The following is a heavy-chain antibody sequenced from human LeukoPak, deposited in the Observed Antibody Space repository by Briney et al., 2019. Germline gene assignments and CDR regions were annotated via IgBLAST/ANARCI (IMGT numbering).Heavy chain of an antibody. CDR1: GVSISTYY. Sequence: SSETLSLTCTVSGVSISTYYWSWIRQPPGRGLEWIGYIHYTGSAGYGPSLKSRVTLSADTSRNQLSLKLSSVTAADTAVYYCPNNLAGGWYDYWGKGILVTV. CDR2: IHYTGSA. V-gene: IGHV4-59*08. J-gene: IGHJ4*02. CDR3: PNNLAGGWYDY. D-gene: IGHD6-19*01.